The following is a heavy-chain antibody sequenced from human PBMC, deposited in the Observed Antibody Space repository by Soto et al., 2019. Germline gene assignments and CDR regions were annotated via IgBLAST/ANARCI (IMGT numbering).Heavy chain of an antibody. CDR3: AKGSGSDFWSGYYF. Sequence: PGGSLRLSCAASGFTFNSYGMHWVRQAPGKGLEWVAVISYDGRNKYYADSVKGRFTISRDNSKNTLYLQMDSLRAEDTAVYYCAKGSGSDFWSGYYFWGHGTLVTVSS. J-gene: IGHJ4*01. CDR2: ISYDGRNK. CDR1: GFTFNSYG. V-gene: IGHV3-30*18. D-gene: IGHD3-3*01.